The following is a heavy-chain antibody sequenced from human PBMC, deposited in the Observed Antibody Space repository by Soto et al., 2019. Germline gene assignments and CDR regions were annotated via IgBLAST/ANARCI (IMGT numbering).Heavy chain of an antibody. D-gene: IGHD3-10*01. V-gene: IGHV3-33*01. Sequence: QVQLVESGGGVVQPGRSLRLSCAASGFTFSSYGMHWVRQDPGKGLEWVAIIWYDGSNKYYGDSGKGRFTISRDNSKDTLYLEMNSLRAEDTAVYYCARNYNWYFDLWGRGTLVTVSS. J-gene: IGHJ2*01. CDR3: ARNYNWYFDL. CDR1: GFTFSSYG. CDR2: IWYDGSNK.